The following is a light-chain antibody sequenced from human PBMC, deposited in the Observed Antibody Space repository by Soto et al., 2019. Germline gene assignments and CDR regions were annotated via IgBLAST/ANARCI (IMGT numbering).Light chain of an antibody. J-gene: IGLJ1*01. V-gene: IGLV2-14*03. CDR1: SRDVTDSDS. CDR3: VSYTNPGTYV. CDR2: DFT. Sequence: QSALTQSASVSGSPGQSVTISCAGASRDVTDSDSVSWYQHRPGEAPELKILDFTYRPSGVSDRFSGSLSANTASLTISGLQVEDEGDYYCVSYTNPGTYVFGPGTKVTVL.